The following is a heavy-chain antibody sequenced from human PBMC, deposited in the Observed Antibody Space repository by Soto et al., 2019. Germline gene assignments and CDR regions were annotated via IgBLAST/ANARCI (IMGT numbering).Heavy chain of an antibody. CDR1: GFTFDDYT. CDR2: ISWDGGST. J-gene: IGHJ6*02. V-gene: IGHV3-43*01. D-gene: IGHD6-6*01. Sequence: GGSLRLSCAASGFTFDDYTMHWVRQAPGKGLEWVSLISWDGGSTYYADSVKGRFTISRDNSKNSLYLQMNSLRTEDTALYYCAKDIHSSSNYYYSIDLWGQVTTVTDSS. CDR3: AKDIHSSSNYYYSIDL.